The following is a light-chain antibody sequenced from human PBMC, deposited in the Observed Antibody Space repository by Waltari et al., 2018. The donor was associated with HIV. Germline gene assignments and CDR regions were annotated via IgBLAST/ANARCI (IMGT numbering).Light chain of an antibody. J-gene: IGLJ3*02. Sequence: QLVLTQSPSSSASLGASVKLTCTLSSGHSSSAIAWHQQQPEKAPRYLMRLDSDGSHTKGDGIPDRFSGASSGAERYLIISSLQSEDEADYYCQTWGTGSHVVFGGETKLTVL. V-gene: IGLV4-69*01. CDR3: QTWGTGSHVV. CDR1: SGHSSSA. CDR2: LDSDGSH.